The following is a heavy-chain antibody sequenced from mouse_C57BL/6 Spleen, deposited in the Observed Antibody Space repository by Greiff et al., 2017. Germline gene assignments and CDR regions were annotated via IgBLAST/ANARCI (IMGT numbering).Heavy chain of an antibody. CDR1: GYTFTDYN. D-gene: IGHD1-1*01. J-gene: IGHJ1*03. CDR3: ARGDYYGSSPYWYFDV. Sequence: VQLQQSGPELVKPGASVKMSCKASGYTFTDYNMHWVKQSPGKSLEWIGYINPNNGGTSYNQKFKGKATLTVNKSSSTAYMELRSLTSEDSAVYYCARGDYYGSSPYWYFDVWGTGTTVTVSS. CDR2: INPNNGGT. V-gene: IGHV1-22*01.